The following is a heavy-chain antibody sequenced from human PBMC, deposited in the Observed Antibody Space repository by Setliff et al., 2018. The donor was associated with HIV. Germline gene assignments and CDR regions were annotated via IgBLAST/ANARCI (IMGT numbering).Heavy chain of an antibody. D-gene: IGHD5-12*01. V-gene: IGHV4-4*08. CDR2: VHTSGSS. J-gene: IGHJ4*02. CDR1: GGSISDFY. CDR3: VRGGTGWLRGLFDY. Sequence: SETLSLTCDVSGGSISDFYWSWIRQSPRWGLEWIGYVHTSGSSNYNLSLKSRATISVDTSTNQFSLKLTSLTAADTAVYYCVRGGTGWLRGLFDYWGRGILVTLSS.